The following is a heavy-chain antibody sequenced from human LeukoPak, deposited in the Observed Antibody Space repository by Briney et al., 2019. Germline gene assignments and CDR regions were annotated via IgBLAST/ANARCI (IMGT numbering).Heavy chain of an antibody. CDR1: GYTFTSYG. CDR3: AREYSSSSGGRYYYYYMDV. Sequence: ASVKVSCKASGYTFTSYGISWVRQAPGQGLKWMGWISAYNGNTNYAQKLQGRVTMTTDTSTSTAYMELRSLRSDDTAVYYCAREYSSSSGGRYYYYYMDVWGKGTTVTVSS. V-gene: IGHV1-18*01. J-gene: IGHJ6*03. D-gene: IGHD6-6*01. CDR2: ISAYNGNT.